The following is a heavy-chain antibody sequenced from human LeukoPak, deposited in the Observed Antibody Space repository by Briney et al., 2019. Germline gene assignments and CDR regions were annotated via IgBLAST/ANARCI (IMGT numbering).Heavy chain of an antibody. V-gene: IGHV1-2*02. CDR3: ARGGPYYYDSSGYIEAFDI. J-gene: IGHJ3*02. CDR2: INPNSGGT. D-gene: IGHD3-22*01. Sequence: ASVKVSCKASGYTFTGYYMHWVRQAPGQGLEWMGWINPNSGGTNYAQKFQGRVTMTRDTSISTAYMELSRLRSDDTAVYYCARGGPYYYDSSGYIEAFDIWGQGTMVTVSS. CDR1: GYTFTGYY.